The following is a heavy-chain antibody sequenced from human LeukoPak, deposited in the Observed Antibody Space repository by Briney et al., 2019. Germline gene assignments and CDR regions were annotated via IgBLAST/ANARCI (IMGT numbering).Heavy chain of an antibody. CDR2: IPYSGST. CDR3: ARSSSAHYYDGSGYLPSHFDY. D-gene: IGHD3-22*01. CDR1: GGSISSYY. V-gene: IGHV4-59*01. J-gene: IGHJ4*02. Sequence: SETLSLTCTVSGGSISSYYWSWIRKPPGKGLEWIGYIPYSGSTNYNPSLKSRVTISVDTSKNQFSLKLSSVTAADTAVYYCARSSSAHYYDGSGYLPSHFDYWGQGTLVTVSS.